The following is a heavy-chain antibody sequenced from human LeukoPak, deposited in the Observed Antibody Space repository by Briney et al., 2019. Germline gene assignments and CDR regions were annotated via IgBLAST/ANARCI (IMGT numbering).Heavy chain of an antibody. CDR1: GGSISSSGYY. CDR2: IYYSGST. CDR3: ASYLGELFAFDI. V-gene: IGHV4-61*05. D-gene: IGHD3-10*01. Sequence: PSETLSLTCTVSGGSISSSGYYWGWIRQPPGKGLEWIGYIYYSGSTNYNPSLKSRVTISVDTSKNQFSLKLSSVTAADTAVYYCASYLGELFAFDIWGQGTMVTVSS. J-gene: IGHJ3*02.